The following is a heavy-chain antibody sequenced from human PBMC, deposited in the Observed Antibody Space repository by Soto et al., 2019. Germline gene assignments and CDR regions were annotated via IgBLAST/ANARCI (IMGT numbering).Heavy chain of an antibody. J-gene: IGHJ6*02. V-gene: IGHV1-69*13. CDR3: ATHSSSSLYYYYGMDV. D-gene: IGHD6-6*01. CDR2: IIPIFGTA. Sequence: GASVKVSCKASGGTFSSYAISWVRQAPGQGLEWMGGIIPIFGTANYAQKFQGRVTITADESTSTAYMELSSLRSEDTAVYYCATHSSSSLYYYYGMDVWGQGTTVTVSS. CDR1: GGTFSSYA.